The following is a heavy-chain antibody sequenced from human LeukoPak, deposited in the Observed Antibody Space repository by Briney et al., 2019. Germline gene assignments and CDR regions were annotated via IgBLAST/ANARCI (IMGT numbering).Heavy chain of an antibody. V-gene: IGHV1-8*03. CDR2: MNPNSGNT. Sequence: ASVKVSCKASGYTFTSYDINWVRQATGQGLEWMGWMNPNSGNTGYAQKFQGRVTITRNTSISTAYMELSSLRSEDTAVYYCARGYYDSSDFEYLQHWGQGTLVTVSS. D-gene: IGHD3-22*01. J-gene: IGHJ1*01. CDR3: ARGYYDSSDFEYLQH. CDR1: GYTFTSYD.